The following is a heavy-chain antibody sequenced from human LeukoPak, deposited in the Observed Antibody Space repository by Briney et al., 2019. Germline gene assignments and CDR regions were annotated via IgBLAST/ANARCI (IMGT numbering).Heavy chain of an antibody. CDR1: GGSISSSNW. CDR2: IYHSGST. Sequence: PSETLSLTCAVSGGSISSSNWWSWVRQPPGKGLEWIGEIYHSGSTNYNPSLKSRVTISVDKSKNQFSLKLSSVTAADTAVYYCARAGDLLSYAFDIWGQGTMVTVSS. J-gene: IGHJ3*02. V-gene: IGHV4-4*02. CDR3: ARAGDLLSYAFDI. D-gene: IGHD3-16*02.